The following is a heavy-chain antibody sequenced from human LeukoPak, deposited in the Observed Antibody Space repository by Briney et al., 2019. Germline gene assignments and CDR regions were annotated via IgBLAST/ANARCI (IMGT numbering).Heavy chain of an antibody. CDR1: GFTFSKHA. CDR3: AKNVVVKRYIDF. V-gene: IGHV3-23*01. CDR2: ISGGGRTT. J-gene: IGHJ4*02. Sequence: GSLRLSCSASGFTFSKHAMSWVRQAPGKGLQWVAVISGGGRTTEYEDFVKGRFTISRDNSKNTLSLQMNSLTVEDTAIYFCAKNVVVKRYIDFWGQGTLVTVSS. D-gene: IGHD2-15*01.